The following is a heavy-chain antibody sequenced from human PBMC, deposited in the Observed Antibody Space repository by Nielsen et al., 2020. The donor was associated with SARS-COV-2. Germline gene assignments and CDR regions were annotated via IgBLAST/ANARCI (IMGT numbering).Heavy chain of an antibody. V-gene: IGHV2-26*01. CDR3: ARILPYCSSTSCYFDY. Sequence: PGKALEWLARIFSNDEKSYSTSLKSRLTISKDTSKSQVVLTMTNMDPVDTATYYCARILPYCSSTSCYFDYWGQGTLVTVSS. CDR2: IFSNDEK. J-gene: IGHJ4*02. D-gene: IGHD2-2*01.